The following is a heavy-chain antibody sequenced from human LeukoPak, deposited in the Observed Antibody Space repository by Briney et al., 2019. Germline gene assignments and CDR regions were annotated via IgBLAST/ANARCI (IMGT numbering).Heavy chain of an antibody. CDR1: GYTFTSYG. V-gene: IGHV1-18*01. D-gene: IGHD2-15*01. CDR2: ISAYNGNT. Sequence: ASVKVSCKASGYTFTSYGISWVRQAPGQGLEWMGWISAYNGNTNYAQKFQGRVTMTTDTSTSTAYMELRSLRSDDTAVYYCAREIHTPHRSGGSCYPYYYYYYGMDVWGQGTTVTVSS. CDR3: AREIHTPHRSGGSCYPYYYYYYGMDV. J-gene: IGHJ6*02.